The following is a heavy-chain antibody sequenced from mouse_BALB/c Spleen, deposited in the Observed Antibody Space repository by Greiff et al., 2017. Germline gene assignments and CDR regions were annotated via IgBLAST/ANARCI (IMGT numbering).Heavy chain of an antibody. D-gene: IGHD2-2*01. CDR2: IDPANGNT. V-gene: IGHV14-3*02. CDR3: ARGGYYYAMDY. J-gene: IGHJ4*01. CDR1: GFNIKDTY. Sequence: DVQLQESGAELVKPGASVKLSCTASGFNIKDTYMHWVKQRPEQGLEWIGRIDPANGNTKYDPKFQGKATITADTSSNTAYLQLSSLTSEDTAVYYRARGGYYYAMDYWGQGTSVTVSS.